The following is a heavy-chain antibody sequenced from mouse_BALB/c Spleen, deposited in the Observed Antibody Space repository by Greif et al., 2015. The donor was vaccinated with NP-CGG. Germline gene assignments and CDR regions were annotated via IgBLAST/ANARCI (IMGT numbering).Heavy chain of an antibody. J-gene: IGHJ2*01. Sequence: EVKLMESGGGLVQPGGSLKLSCAASGFTFSSYGMSWVRQTPDKRLELVATINSNGGSTYYPDSVKGRFTISRDNAKNTLYLQMSSLKSEDTAMYYCAREDYYGRDYWGQGTTLTVSS. CDR1: GFTFSSYG. V-gene: IGHV5-6-3*01. CDR3: AREDYYGRDY. CDR2: INSNGGST. D-gene: IGHD1-1*01.